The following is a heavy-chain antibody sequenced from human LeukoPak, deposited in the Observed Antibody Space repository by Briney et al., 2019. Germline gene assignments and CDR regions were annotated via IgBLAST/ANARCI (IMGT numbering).Heavy chain of an antibody. V-gene: IGHV3-7*01. CDR3: ARVKVAGTSDWFDP. Sequence: PGGSLRLSCAASGFTFSTYYMSWVRQAPGTGLEWVANIKQDGSEKYYVDSVKGRFTISRDNAKNSLYLQMNSLRAEDTAVYYCARVKVAGTSDWFDPWGQGTLVTVSS. CDR1: GFTFSTYY. J-gene: IGHJ5*02. CDR2: IKQDGSEK. D-gene: IGHD6-19*01.